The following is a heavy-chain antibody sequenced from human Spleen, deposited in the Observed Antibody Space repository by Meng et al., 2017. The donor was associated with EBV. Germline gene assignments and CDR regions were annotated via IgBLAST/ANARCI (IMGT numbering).Heavy chain of an antibody. CDR2: MYPNSGAT. J-gene: IGHJ4*02. D-gene: IGHD3-10*01. Sequence: VQVEQSGAEVKKSRALVIYFCKASGYTFTAHYKHWGREAPGQVLGWMGRMYPNSGATNYAQKFQGRVTMTRDTSISTAYMELSRLRSDDTAVYYCASVWGSGSYHDYWGQGTLVTVSS. CDR1: GYTFTAHY. V-gene: IGHV1-2*06. CDR3: ASVWGSGSYHDY.